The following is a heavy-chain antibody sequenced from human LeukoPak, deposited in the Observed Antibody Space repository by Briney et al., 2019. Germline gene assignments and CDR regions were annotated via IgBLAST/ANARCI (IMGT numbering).Heavy chain of an antibody. V-gene: IGHV3-33*01. CDR1: GFTFSSYG. D-gene: IGHD6-19*01. Sequence: GRSLRLSCAASGFTFSSYGMHWVRQAPGKGLEWVAVIWYDGSNKYYADSVKGRFTISRDNSKNTLYLQMNSLRAEDTAVYYCARDQGEGAVTGIQHWGQGTLVTVSS. CDR3: ARDQGEGAVTGIQH. J-gene: IGHJ1*01. CDR2: IWYDGSNK.